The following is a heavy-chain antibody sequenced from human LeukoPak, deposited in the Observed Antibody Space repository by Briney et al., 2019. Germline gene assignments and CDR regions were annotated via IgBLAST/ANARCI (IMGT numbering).Heavy chain of an antibody. CDR3: ARVTRIFGVVIGHYYYYVDV. J-gene: IGHJ6*03. V-gene: IGHV4-31*03. Sequence: SETLSLTCTVSGGSISSGGYYWSWIRQHPGKGLEWIGYIYYSGSTYYNPSLKSRVTISVDTSKNQFSLKLSSVTAADTAVYYCARVTRIFGVVIGHYYYYVDVWGKGTTVTVYS. D-gene: IGHD3-3*01. CDR1: GGSISSGGYY. CDR2: IYYSGST.